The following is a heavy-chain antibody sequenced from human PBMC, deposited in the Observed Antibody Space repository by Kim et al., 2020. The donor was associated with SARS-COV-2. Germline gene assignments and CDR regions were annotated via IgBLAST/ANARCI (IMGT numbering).Heavy chain of an antibody. CDR3: ARGPRPSGYSYGFGY. CDR1: GGSFSGYY. D-gene: IGHD5-18*01. V-gene: IGHV4-34*01. CDR2: INHSGST. Sequence: SETLSLTCAVYGGSFSGYYWSWIRQPPGKGLEWIGEINHSGSTNYNPSLKSRVTISVDTSKNQFSLKLSSVTAADTAVYYCARGPRPSGYSYGFGYWGQGTLVTVSS. J-gene: IGHJ4*02.